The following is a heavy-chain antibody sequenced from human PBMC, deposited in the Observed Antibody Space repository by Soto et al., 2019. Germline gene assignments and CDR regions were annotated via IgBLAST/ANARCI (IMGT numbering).Heavy chain of an antibody. D-gene: IGHD3-10*01. CDR1: GFIFSNYW. Sequence: EVQLVESGGGLLQPGGSLTLSCTASGFIFSNYWRHWVRQAPGKGLVWVSRTKSDGSGTSYTDSVKGRFTITRNNAYNTLYLQMIKLRAEDTAVYYCARWGFDYGPGRMDVWGKGTTVIVSS. V-gene: IGHV3-74*01. CDR2: TKSDGSGT. J-gene: IGHJ6*04. CDR3: ARWGFDYGPGRMDV.